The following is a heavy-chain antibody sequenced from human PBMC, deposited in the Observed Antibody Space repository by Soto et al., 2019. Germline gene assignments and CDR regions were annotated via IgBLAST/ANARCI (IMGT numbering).Heavy chain of an antibody. V-gene: IGHV1-3*01. Sequence: ASVKVSCKASGYTFTSYAMHWVRQAPGQRLEWMGWINAGNGNTKYSQKFQGRVTITRDTSASTAYMELSSLRSEDTAVYYCARVQAARLDFDYWGQGTLVTVS. CDR1: GYTFTSYA. CDR3: ARVQAARLDFDY. CDR2: INAGNGNT. J-gene: IGHJ4*02. D-gene: IGHD6-6*01.